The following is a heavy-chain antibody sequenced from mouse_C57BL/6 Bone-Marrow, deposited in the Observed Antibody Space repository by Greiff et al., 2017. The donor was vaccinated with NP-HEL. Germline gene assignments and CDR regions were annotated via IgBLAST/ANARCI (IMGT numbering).Heavy chain of an antibody. CDR2: INYDGSST. CDR3: ARRILRGYFDV. J-gene: IGHJ1*03. V-gene: IGHV5-16*02. Sequence: DVKLVESEGGLVQPGSSMKLSCTASGFTFSDYYMAWVRQVPEKGLEWVANINYDGSSTYYLDSLKSRFIISRDNAKNILYLQMSSLKSEDTATYYCARRILRGYFDVWGTGTTVTVSS. CDR1: GFTFSDYY.